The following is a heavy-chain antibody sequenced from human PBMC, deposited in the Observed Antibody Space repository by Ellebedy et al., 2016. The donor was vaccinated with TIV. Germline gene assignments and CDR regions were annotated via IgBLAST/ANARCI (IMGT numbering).Heavy chain of an antibody. V-gene: IGHV6-1*01. CDR1: EDSVSTDSAA. CDR2: TYYRSKWYH. CDR3: ARWDHGGSYFDY. D-gene: IGHD1-26*01. J-gene: IGHJ4*02. Sequence: SETLSLTXAISEDSVSTDSAAWNWIRQSPSRGLEWLGRTYYRSKWYHDYGVSVRGRVSINPDTSKNQFSLQMNSVTPEDTAVYYCARWDHGGSYFDYWGQGALVTVSS.